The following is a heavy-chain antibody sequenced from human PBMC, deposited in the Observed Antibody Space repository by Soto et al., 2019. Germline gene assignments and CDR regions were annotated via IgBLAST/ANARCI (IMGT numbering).Heavy chain of an antibody. V-gene: IGHV3-23*01. CDR1: GFTFSTYA. CDR2: ISGNSDTT. Sequence: GGSLRLSCAASGFTFSTYAMTWVRQPQGKGLECVSSISGNSDTTAYTDSVKGRFTISRDNSKNTLYLQMNSLRAEDTAVYYCTGGASTDSLSGFDHWGQGTQVTVSS. J-gene: IGHJ4*02. CDR3: TGGASTDSLSGFDH. D-gene: IGHD6-25*01.